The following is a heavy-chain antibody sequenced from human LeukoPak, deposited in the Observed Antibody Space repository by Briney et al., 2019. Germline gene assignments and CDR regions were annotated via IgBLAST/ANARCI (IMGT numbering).Heavy chain of an antibody. CDR3: ARHSKYYYDSSGSYVGYFQH. Sequence: KPSETLSLTYTVSGGSISVYYWSWIRQPPGKGLEWIGYIYHSGSTNYNPSLKSRVTISVDTSKNQFSLKLSSVTAADTAVYYCARHSKYYYDSSGSYVGYFQHWGQGTLVTVSS. CDR1: GGSISVYY. D-gene: IGHD3-22*01. J-gene: IGHJ1*01. V-gene: IGHV4-59*08. CDR2: IYHSGST.